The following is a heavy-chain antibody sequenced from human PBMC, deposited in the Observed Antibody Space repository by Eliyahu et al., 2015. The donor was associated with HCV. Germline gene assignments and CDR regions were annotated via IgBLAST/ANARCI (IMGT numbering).Heavy chain of an antibody. CDR2: IYWDDDK. V-gene: IGHV2-5*02. J-gene: IGHJ2*01. CDR3: ARKTGYSSGWYVYFDL. Sequence: ALEWLALIYWDDDKRYSPSLKSRLTITKDTSKNQVVLTMTNMDPVDTATYYCARKTGYSSGWYVYFDLWGRGTLVTVSS. D-gene: IGHD6-19*01.